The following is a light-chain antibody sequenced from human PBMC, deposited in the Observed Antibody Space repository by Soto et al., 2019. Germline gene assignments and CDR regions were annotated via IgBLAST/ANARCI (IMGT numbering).Light chain of an antibody. CDR3: CSFAGSSTYV. V-gene: IGLV2-23*01. Sequence: QSALTQPAPVSGSPGQSITISCTGTSRVVGSYNLVSWYQQHPGNAPKLIIYEGTKRPSGVSYRFSGSKSGNTASLTISGLQEEDEGDYHCCSFAGSSTYVFGTGTKVTVL. CDR1: SRVVGSYNL. J-gene: IGLJ1*01. CDR2: EGT.